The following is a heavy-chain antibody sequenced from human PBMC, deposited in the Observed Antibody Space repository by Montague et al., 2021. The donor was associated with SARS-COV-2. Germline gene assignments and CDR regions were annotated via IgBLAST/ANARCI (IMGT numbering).Heavy chain of an antibody. CDR3: AWQAAGSYFYYGVDV. J-gene: IGHJ6*02. Sequence: TLSLTCTVSGDSINTYYWNWIRQPPGKGLEWLGSIFYTGSTNYNPSLKSRVTISLDTSKNQFFLKVTSVTAADTAVYYCAWQAAGSYFYYGVDVWGQGTTVTVSS. CDR1: GDSINTYY. CDR2: IFYTGST. D-gene: IGHD6-13*01. V-gene: IGHV4-59*12.